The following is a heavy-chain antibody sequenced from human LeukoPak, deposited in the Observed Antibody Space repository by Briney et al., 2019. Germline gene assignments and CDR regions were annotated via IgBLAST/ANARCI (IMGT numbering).Heavy chain of an antibody. D-gene: IGHD2/OR15-2a*01. V-gene: IGHV1-69*13. CDR2: IIPIFGTA. CDR1: GGTFSSYA. J-gene: IGHJ5*02. Sequence: ASVKVSCKASGGTFSSYAISWVRQAPGQGLEWMGGIIPIFGTANYAQKFQGRVTITADESTSTAYMELSSLRSEDTAVYYCARALSLPLQPPRWFDRWGQGTLVTVSS. CDR3: ARALSLPLQPPRWFDR.